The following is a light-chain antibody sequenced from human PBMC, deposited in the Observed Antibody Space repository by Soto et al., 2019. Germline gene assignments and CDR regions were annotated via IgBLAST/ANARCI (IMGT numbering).Light chain of an antibody. V-gene: IGKV3-15*01. CDR1: QSVSSN. CDR3: QQYNNWPPLT. CDR2: GAS. J-gene: IGKJ5*01. Sequence: DIVMTQSPATLSVYPGERATLSCRASQSVSSNLAWYQQKPGQAPRLLIYGASTRATGIPARFSGSGSGTEFTLTISSLQSEDFAVYYCQQYNNWPPLTFGQGTRLEIK.